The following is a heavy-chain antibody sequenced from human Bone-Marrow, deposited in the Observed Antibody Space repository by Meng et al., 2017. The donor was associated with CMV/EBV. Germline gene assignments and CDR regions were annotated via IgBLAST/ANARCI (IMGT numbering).Heavy chain of an antibody. D-gene: IGHD6-6*01. CDR1: GGSISSSSYY. CDR2: IYYSGST. CDR3: ARSIAARPGGTPDAFDI. Sequence: SETLSLTCTVSGGSISSSSYYWGWIRQPPGKGLEWIGSIYYSGSTYYNPFLKSRVTISVDTSKNQFSLKLSSVTAADTAVYYCARSIAARPGGTPDAFDIWGQGTMVTVSS. V-gene: IGHV4-39*07. J-gene: IGHJ3*02.